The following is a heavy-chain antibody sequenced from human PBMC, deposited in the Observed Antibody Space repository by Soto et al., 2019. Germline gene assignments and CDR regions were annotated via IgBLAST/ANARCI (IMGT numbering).Heavy chain of an antibody. D-gene: IGHD1-26*01. J-gene: IGHJ3*02. CDR1: GGSINSGDYF. Sequence: QLQLQESGPGLVKPSETLSLTCTVSGGSINSGDYFWGWIRQAPGKGLEWIGSIYFSGVTQDNPSLKSRVAISIDTSKNQFSLRLRSVTAADTAVYYCGRQKPSVGNIGFDIWGQGTMVTVSS. CDR2: IYFSGVT. CDR3: GRQKPSVGNIGFDI. V-gene: IGHV4-39*01.